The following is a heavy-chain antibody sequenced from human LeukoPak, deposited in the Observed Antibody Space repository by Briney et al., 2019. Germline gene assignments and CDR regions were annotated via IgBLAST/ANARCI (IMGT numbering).Heavy chain of an antibody. CDR2: ISSSSSYI. J-gene: IGHJ3*02. D-gene: IGHD6-19*01. V-gene: IGHV3-21*01. Sequence: PGGSLRLSCAASGFTFRNYWMSWVRQAPGKGLEWVSSISSSSSYIYYADSVKGRFTISRDNAKNSLYLQMNSLRAEDTAVYYCASRRRGQWLVLNAFDIWGQGTMVTVSS. CDR1: GFTFRNYW. CDR3: ASRRRGQWLVLNAFDI.